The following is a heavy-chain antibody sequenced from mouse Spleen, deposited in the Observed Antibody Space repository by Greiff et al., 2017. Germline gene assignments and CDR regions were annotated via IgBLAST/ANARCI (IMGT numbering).Heavy chain of an antibody. Sequence: VKLQQPGAELVKPGASVKLSCKASGYTFTSYWMHWVKQRPGRGLEWIGRIDPNSGGTKYNEKFKSKATLTVDKPSSTAYMQLSSLTSEDSAVYYCARGSNYGDWFAYWGQGTLVTVSA. CDR3: ARGSNYGDWFAY. V-gene: IGHV1-72*01. J-gene: IGHJ3*01. CDR1: GYTFTSYW. D-gene: IGHD2-5*01. CDR2: IDPNSGGT.